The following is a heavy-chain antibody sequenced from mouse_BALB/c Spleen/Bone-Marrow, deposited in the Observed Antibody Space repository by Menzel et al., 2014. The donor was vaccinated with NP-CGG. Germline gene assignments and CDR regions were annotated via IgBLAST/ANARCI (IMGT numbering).Heavy chain of an antibody. V-gene: IGHV14-4*02. D-gene: IGHD2-14*01. CDR1: GFNIKDSY. J-gene: IGHJ1*01. CDR2: IDPENGDT. CDR3: ASYRYGWYFDV. Sequence: VQLQQSGAELVRSGASVKLSCTGSGFNIKDSYIHWVKQRPGQGLEWIGWIDPENGDTEYAPKFQGKATITADTSSNTAYLHLSSLTSEDTAVYYCASYRYGWYFDVWGAGTTVTVSS.